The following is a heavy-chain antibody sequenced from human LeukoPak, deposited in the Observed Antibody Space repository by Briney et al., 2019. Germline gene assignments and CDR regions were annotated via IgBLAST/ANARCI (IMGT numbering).Heavy chain of an antibody. CDR2: MNPNSGNT. V-gene: IGHV1-8*02. CDR1: GYTFTSHD. D-gene: IGHD5-18*01. CDR3: ASNPTAPGAFDI. J-gene: IGHJ3*02. Sequence: ASVKVSCKASGYTFTSHDINWVRQATGQGLEWMGWMNPNSGNTGYAQKLQGRVTMTTDTSTSTAYMELRSLRSDDTAVYYCASNPTAPGAFDIWGQGTMVTVSS.